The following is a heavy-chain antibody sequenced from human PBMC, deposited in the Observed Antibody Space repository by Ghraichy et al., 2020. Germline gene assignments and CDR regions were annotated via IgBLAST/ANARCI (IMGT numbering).Heavy chain of an antibody. J-gene: IGHJ5*02. V-gene: IGHV3-21*01. CDR1: GFTFSSYS. CDR2: ISSSSSYI. Sequence: GGSLRLSCAASGFTFSSYSMNWVRQAPGKGLEWVSSISSSSSYIYYADSVKGRFTISRDNAKNSLYLQMNSLRAEDTAVYYCARGEANYGDYVGVGPWGQGTLVTVSS. D-gene: IGHD4-17*01. CDR3: ARGEANYGDYVGVGP.